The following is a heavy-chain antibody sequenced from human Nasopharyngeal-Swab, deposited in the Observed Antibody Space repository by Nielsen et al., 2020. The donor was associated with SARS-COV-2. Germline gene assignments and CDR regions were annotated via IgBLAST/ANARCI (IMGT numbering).Heavy chain of an antibody. V-gene: IGHV5-51*01. CDR1: GYRFNSYW. CDR2: IYPGDSDT. J-gene: IGHJ4*02. CDR3: ASTVITTGGADY. D-gene: IGHD4-17*01. Sequence: SCKGSGYRFNSYWIGWVRQMPGKGLEWMGIIYPGDSDTRYSPSFQGQVTISADKSISTAYLQWSSLKASDTAMYYCASTVITTGGADYWGQGTLVTVSS.